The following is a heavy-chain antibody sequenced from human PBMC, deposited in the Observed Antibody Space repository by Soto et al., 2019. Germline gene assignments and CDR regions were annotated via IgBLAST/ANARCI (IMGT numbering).Heavy chain of an antibody. CDR1: GFTFSYEN. CDR2: ISGGGSYI. D-gene: IGHD2-2*01. Sequence: GGSLRLSCSASGFTFSYENMSWVRQVPGKGLEWVSGISGGGSYIFYADSVQGRFSISRDNAKNSLFLEMNSLRVEDTAVYYCARDSDCHSTSCFFPPHVWGQGTTVTVSS. CDR3: ARDSDCHSTSCFFPPHV. V-gene: IGHV3-21*06. J-gene: IGHJ6*02.